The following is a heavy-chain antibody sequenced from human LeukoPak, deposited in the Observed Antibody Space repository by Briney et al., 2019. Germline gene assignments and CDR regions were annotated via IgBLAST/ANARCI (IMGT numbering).Heavy chain of an antibody. V-gene: IGHV3-30*02. CDR2: IRNDGRKK. Sequence: GGSLRLSCAASGFTFSSYGMHWVRQAPGKGLEWVAFIRNDGRKKYYGDSVKGRFTISRDNYKNTLSLQMSSLRSEDTALYYCAEDLNYGDLFDYWGQGTLVTVSS. CDR3: AEDLNYGDLFDY. CDR1: GFTFSSYG. J-gene: IGHJ4*02. D-gene: IGHD4-17*01.